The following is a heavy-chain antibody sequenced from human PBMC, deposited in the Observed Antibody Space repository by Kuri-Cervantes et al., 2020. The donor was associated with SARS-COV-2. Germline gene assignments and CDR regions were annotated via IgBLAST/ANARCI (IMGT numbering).Heavy chain of an antibody. Sequence: ASVKVSCKASGYTFTSYAMHWVRQAPGQRLEWMGWINAGNGNTKYSQKFQGRVTITRDTSASTAYMELSSLRSEDTAVYYCARYNWKPPGWDNWFDPRGQGTLVTVSS. CDR2: INAGNGNT. CDR3: ARYNWKPPGWDNWFDP. CDR1: GYTFTSYA. J-gene: IGHJ5*02. V-gene: IGHV1-3*01. D-gene: IGHD1-20*01.